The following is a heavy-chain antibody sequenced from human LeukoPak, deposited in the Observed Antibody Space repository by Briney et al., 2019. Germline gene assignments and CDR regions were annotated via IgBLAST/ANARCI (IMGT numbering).Heavy chain of an antibody. CDR3: ARGIGHYYGSGSYGGIDY. V-gene: IGHV5-51*01. CDR2: VYPGDSDI. J-gene: IGHJ4*02. D-gene: IGHD3-10*01. Sequence: GGSLKISCKGSGYSFTNYWIGWVRQMPGKGREWMGIVYPGDSDIRYSPSFQGQVTISADKSISTAYLQWSSLKASDTAMYYCARGIGHYYGSGSYGGIDYWGQGTLVTVSS. CDR1: GYSFTNYW.